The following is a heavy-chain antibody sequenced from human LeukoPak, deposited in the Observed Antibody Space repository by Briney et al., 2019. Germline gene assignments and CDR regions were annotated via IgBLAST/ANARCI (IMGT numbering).Heavy chain of an antibody. CDR1: GFTFSNYW. CDR3: ARDLGQYYDTSDNWFDP. CDR2: INSDGINT. Sequence: GGSLRLSCAASGFTFSNYWMHWVRQAPGKGLVWVSRINSDGINTSYADSVKGRFTISRDNAKNTLNLQMNSLGAEDTAVYYCARDLGQYYDTSDNWFDPWGQGTLVTVSS. D-gene: IGHD3-22*01. J-gene: IGHJ5*02. V-gene: IGHV3-74*01.